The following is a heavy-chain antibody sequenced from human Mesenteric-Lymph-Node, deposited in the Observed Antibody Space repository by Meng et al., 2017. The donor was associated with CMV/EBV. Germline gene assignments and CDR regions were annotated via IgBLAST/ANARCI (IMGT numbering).Heavy chain of an antibody. J-gene: IGHJ5*02. CDR3: ARDNSYYGSGSLYNWFDP. CDR1: GSFSGYY. V-gene: IGHV4-34*01. Sequence: GSFSGYYWSWIRQPPGKGLEWIGEINHSGSTNYNPSLKSRVTISVDTSKNQFSLKLSSVTAADTAVYYCARDNSYYGSGSLYNWFDPWGQGTLVTVS. CDR2: INHSGST. D-gene: IGHD3-10*01.